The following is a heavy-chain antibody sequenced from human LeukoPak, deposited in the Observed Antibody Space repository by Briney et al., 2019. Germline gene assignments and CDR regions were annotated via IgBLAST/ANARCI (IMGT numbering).Heavy chain of an antibody. V-gene: IGHV3-30*04. CDR3: ARKHYYDSSGAAPALDI. CDR2: ISYDGSNK. D-gene: IGHD3-22*01. Sequence: PGRSLRLSCAASGFTFSSYAMHWVRQAPGKGLEWVAVISYDGSNKYYADSVKGRFTISRDNSKNTLYLQMNSLRAEDTAVYYCARKHYYDSSGAAPALDICGQGTMVTVSS. CDR1: GFTFSSYA. J-gene: IGHJ3*02.